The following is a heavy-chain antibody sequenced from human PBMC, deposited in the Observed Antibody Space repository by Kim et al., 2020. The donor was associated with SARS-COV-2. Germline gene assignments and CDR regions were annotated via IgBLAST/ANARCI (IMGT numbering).Heavy chain of an antibody. D-gene: IGHD3-22*01. CDR2: INSDGSST. Sequence: GGSLRLSCAASGFTFSSYWMHWVRQAPGKALVWVSRINSDGSSTSYADSVKGRFTISRDNAKNTLYLQMNSLRAEDTAVYYCARSYDSSGYYFWGEVGPHFYWGQGTLVTVSS. J-gene: IGHJ4*02. V-gene: IGHV3-74*01. CDR3: ARSYDSSGYYFWGEVGPHFY. CDR1: GFTFSSYW.